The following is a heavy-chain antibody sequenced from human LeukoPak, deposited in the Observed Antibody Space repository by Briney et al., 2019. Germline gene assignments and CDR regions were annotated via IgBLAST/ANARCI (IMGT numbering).Heavy chain of an antibody. CDR3: ARVVVGSPPRAFDI. CDR2: INSDGSST. J-gene: IGHJ3*02. D-gene: IGHD2-15*01. Sequence: GGSLRLSCAASGFTFSSYWMHWVRQAPGKGLVWGPRINSDGSSTSNADSVKGRFTISRDNAKNTLWLQMNSLRAEDTAVYYCARVVVGSPPRAFDIWGQGTMVTVSS. CDR1: GFTFSSYW. V-gene: IGHV3-74*01.